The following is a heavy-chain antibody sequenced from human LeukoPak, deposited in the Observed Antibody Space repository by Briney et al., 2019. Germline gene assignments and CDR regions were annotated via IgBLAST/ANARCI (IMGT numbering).Heavy chain of an antibody. Sequence: PSENLSLTCTVSGDSINNYYWSWIRQPAGKGLEWIGRINASGRTNYNSALKSRVTMSVDTSKNQFSLKVKSVTAADTAVYYCAREYGDFDYWGQGTLVTVSS. D-gene: IGHD4-17*01. CDR2: INASGRT. J-gene: IGHJ4*02. CDR1: GDSINNYY. CDR3: AREYGDFDY. V-gene: IGHV4-4*07.